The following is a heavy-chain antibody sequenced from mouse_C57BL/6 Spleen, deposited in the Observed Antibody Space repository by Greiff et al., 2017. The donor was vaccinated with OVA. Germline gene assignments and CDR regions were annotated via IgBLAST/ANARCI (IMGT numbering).Heavy chain of an antibody. V-gene: IGHV1-59*01. D-gene: IGHD3-2*02. Sequence: QVQLQQPGAELVRPGTSVKLSCKASGYTFTSYWMHWVKPRPGQGLEWIGVIDPSDSYTNYNQKFKGKAPLTVDTSSSTAYMQLSSLTSEDSAVYYCARAAQATLAYFDYWGQGTTLTVSS. CDR2: IDPSDSYT. J-gene: IGHJ2*01. CDR3: ARAAQATLAYFDY. CDR1: GYTFTSYW.